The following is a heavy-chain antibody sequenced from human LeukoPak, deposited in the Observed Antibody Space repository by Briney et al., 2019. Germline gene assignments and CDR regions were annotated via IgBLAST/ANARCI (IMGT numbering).Heavy chain of an antibody. J-gene: IGHJ4*02. Sequence: TGGSLRLSCAASRFTFSSYAMHWVRQAPGKGLEWVAVMSHDGTNKYYAGSVKGRFTISRENSKNTLFLQMNTLRPDDTAVYYCVRAGATGYGSGWFEVLEYWGQGTLVTVSS. V-gene: IGHV3-30-3*01. CDR1: RFTFSSYA. CDR2: MSHDGTNK. CDR3: VRAGATGYGSGWFEVLEY. D-gene: IGHD6-19*01.